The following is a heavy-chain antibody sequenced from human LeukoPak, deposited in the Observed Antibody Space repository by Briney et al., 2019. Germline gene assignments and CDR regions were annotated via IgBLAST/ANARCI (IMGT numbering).Heavy chain of an antibody. CDR1: GFTFSNYA. J-gene: IGHJ4*02. Sequence: GGSQRLSCAASGFTFSNYAMHWVRQAPGKGLEYVSAISASGSSTYYANSVKGRFTFSRDNSKNTLYLQVGSLTVEDMAVYYCARSPSYFGSARYYFDSWGRGTLVTVSS. D-gene: IGHD3-10*01. CDR3: ARSPSYFGSARYYFDS. CDR2: ISASGSST. V-gene: IGHV3-64*01.